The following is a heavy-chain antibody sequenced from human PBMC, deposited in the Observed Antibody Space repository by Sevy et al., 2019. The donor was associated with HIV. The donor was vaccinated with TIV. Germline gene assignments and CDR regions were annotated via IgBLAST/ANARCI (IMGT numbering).Heavy chain of an antibody. CDR2: ISSSGSTI. J-gene: IGHJ3*01. CDR3: ARGVAKQQLVSF. CDR1: GFTFSDYY. V-gene: IGHV3-11*01. D-gene: IGHD6-13*01. Sequence: GGSMRLSCAASGFTFSDYYMSWIRQAPGKGLEWVSYISSSGSTIYYADSVKGRFTISRDNAKNSPYLQMNSLRAEDTAVYYCARGVAKQQLVSFWGQGTMVTVSS.